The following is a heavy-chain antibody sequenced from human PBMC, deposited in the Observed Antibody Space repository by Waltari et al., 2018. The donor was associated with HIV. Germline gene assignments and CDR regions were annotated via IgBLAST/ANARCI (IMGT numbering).Heavy chain of an antibody. CDR1: GGAFSGYY. CDR3: VRGFGNYGFYLDY. Sequence: QVYLPQWGSGLLKPSETLSLTCAVYGGAFSGYYWTWIRQSPGRGLECLGEIDHTGTSTDNPSRNSRVTMSVDTSYNQFSVNLTSVTGADTAVYYCVRGFGNYGFYLDYLGQGKLVSVSS. J-gene: IGHJ4*02. V-gene: IGHV4-34*02. D-gene: IGHD3-16*01. CDR2: IDHTGTS.